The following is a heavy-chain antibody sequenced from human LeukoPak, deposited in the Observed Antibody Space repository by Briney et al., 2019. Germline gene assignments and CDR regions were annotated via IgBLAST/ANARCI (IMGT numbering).Heavy chain of an antibody. D-gene: IGHD3-16*02. J-gene: IGHJ3*02. Sequence: GGSLRLSCAASGFTFSSYAMHWVRQAPGKGLEWVAVISYDGSNKYYADSVKGRFTISRDNSKNTLYLQMNSLRAEDTAVYYCARVTVYDYVWGSYPRGAFDIWGQGTMVTVSS. CDR1: GFTFSSYA. CDR3: ARVTVYDYVWGSYPRGAFDI. CDR2: ISYDGSNK. V-gene: IGHV3-30-3*01.